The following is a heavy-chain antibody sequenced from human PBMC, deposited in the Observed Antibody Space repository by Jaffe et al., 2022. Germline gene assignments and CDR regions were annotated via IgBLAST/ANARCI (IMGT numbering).Heavy chain of an antibody. V-gene: IGHV3-20*01. J-gene: IGHJ5*02. CDR3: ARTWGSTIFGVVGWFDP. CDR2: INWNGGST. D-gene: IGHD3-3*01. CDR1: GFTFDDYG. Sequence: EVQLVESGGGVVRPGGSLRLSCAASGFTFDDYGMSWVRQAPGKGLEWVSGINWNGGSTGYADSVKGRFTISRDNAKNSLYLQMNSLRAEDTALYHCARTWGSTIFGVVGWFDPWGQGTLVTVSS.